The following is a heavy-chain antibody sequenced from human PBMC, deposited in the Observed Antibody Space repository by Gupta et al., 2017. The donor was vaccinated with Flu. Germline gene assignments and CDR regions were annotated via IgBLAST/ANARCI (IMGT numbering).Heavy chain of an antibody. Sequence: QVHLVESGGGVVQPGRSLRLSCAASGFTFRNCGMHWVRQAPGKGLEGVAKISYDGSDKYYVDSVKGRFTISRDNSKNTLILQMNSLRPEDTAVYYCAKGWMDSGYWGQGTRVTVSS. J-gene: IGHJ4*02. CDR2: ISYDGSDK. CDR3: AKGWMDSGY. V-gene: IGHV3-30*18. CDR1: GFTFRNCG. D-gene: IGHD6-19*01.